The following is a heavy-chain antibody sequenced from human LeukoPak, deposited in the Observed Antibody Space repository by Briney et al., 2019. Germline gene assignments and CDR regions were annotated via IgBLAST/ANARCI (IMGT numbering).Heavy chain of an antibody. D-gene: IGHD1-14*01. V-gene: IGHV3-33*01. CDR3: ASDLEPRTCGMDV. J-gene: IGHJ6*02. Sequence: GGSLRLSCAASGFTFSSYGMHWVRQAPGKGLEWVAVIWYDGSNKYYADSVKGRFTISRDNSKNTLYLQMNSLRAGDTAVYYCASDLEPRTCGMDVWGQGTTVTVSS. CDR1: GFTFSSYG. CDR2: IWYDGSNK.